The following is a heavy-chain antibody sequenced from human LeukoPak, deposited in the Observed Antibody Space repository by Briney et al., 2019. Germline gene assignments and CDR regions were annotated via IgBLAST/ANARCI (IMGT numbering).Heavy chain of an antibody. CDR2: IIPIFGTA. CDR3: ARNKAVAGTSWFPISYYFDY. V-gene: IGHV1-69*13. D-gene: IGHD6-19*01. J-gene: IGHJ4*02. CDR1: GGTFSSYA. Sequence: SVKVSRKASGGTFSSYAISWVRQAPGQGLEWMGGIIPIFGTANYAQKFQGRVTITADESTSTAYMELSSLRSEDTAVYYCARNKAVAGTSWFPISYYFDYWGQGTLVTVSS.